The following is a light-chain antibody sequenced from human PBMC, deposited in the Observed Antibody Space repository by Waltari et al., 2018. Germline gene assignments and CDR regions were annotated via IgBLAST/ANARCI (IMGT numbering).Light chain of an antibody. Sequence: DIVMTQSPDALAVSLGERATINCKSSQSLLSRSNNKNYLAWYRQKPGQPPKLLIYLASTRESGVPDRFSGSGSGADFTLTISSLQAEDVAVYYCQQYYSLPLTFGGGTKVEI. CDR3: QQYYSLPLT. V-gene: IGKV4-1*01. CDR1: QSLLSRSNNKNY. J-gene: IGKJ4*01. CDR2: LAS.